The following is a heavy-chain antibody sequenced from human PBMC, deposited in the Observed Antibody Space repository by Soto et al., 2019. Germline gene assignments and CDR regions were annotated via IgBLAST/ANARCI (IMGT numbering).Heavy chain of an antibody. CDR3: AREVVRTEWFFDN. D-gene: IGHD3-3*01. J-gene: IGHJ4*02. Sequence: PGGSLTLSYATTGFTFRGYSMHWLRQAPGKQLEWVALTSSDGATTYYADSVRGRFTVSRDNSTRTLFLQMHSLIPDAADVYYCAREVVRTEWFFDNWGQGILVIVSS. CDR1: GFTFRGYS. V-gene: IGHV3-30*04. CDR2: TSSDGATT.